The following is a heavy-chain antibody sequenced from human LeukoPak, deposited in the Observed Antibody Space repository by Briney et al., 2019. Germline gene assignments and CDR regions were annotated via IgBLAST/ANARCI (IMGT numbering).Heavy chain of an antibody. CDR2: ISSSSGTI. D-gene: IGHD5-18*01. CDR1: GFTFSSHS. J-gene: IGHJ4*02. Sequence: GGSLRLSCAASGFTFSSHSMNWVRQAPGKGLEWVSYISSSSGTIYYGDSVKGRFTISRDNVKKSLYLQMNSLRAEDTAVYYCARNFGYSYGNDYWGQGTLVTVSS. V-gene: IGHV3-48*01. CDR3: ARNFGYSYGNDY.